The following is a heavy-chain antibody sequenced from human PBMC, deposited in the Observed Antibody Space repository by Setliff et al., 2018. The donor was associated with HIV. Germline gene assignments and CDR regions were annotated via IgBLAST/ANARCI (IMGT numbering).Heavy chain of an antibody. CDR2: IRYDGSNK. J-gene: IGHJ6*02. CDR3: AKDQVMRPITGYYYGMDV. D-gene: IGHD2-8*02. CDR1: GFSFSDYG. V-gene: IGHV3-30*02. Sequence: GGSLRLSCVASGFSFSDYGMHWVRQAPGKGLEWVAVIRYDGSNKYYADSVKGRVTISRDNAKNTLYLQMNSLRAEDTAVYYCAKDQVMRPITGYYYGMDVWGQGTTVTAP.